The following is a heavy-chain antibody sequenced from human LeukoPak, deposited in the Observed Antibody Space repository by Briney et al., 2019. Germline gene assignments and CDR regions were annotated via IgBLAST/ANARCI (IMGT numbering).Heavy chain of an antibody. CDR3: AREDQATVSEVGFDY. CDR2: IRQDGSQK. V-gene: IGHV3-7*01. Sequence: GGSLRLSCVASGFTSSSYWMSWVRQAPGKGLEWVATIRQDGSQKYYVDSVRGRFTISRDNAENSLYLQMNSLRAEDTAVYYCAREDQATVSEVGFDYWGQGTLVTVSS. J-gene: IGHJ4*02. D-gene: IGHD4-11*01. CDR1: GFTSSSYW.